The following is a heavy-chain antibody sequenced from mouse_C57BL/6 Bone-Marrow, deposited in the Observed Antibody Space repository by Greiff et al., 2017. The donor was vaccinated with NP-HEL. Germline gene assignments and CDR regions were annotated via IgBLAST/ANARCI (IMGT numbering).Heavy chain of an antibody. CDR3: ERPLGYYDSRAWFAY. Sequence: QVQLQQSGAELARPGASVKLSCKASGYTFTSYGISWVKQRPGQGLEWIGEIYPRSGNTYSNEKLKGKATLTAEKSTSTAYVELRSLTSEDYAVYVYERPLGYYDSRAWFAYWGQGTLVTVSA. J-gene: IGHJ3*01. D-gene: IGHD2-4*01. V-gene: IGHV1-81*01. CDR2: IYPRSGNT. CDR1: GYTFTSYG.